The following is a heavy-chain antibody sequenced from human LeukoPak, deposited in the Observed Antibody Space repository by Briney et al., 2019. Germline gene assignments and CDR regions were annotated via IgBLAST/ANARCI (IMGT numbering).Heavy chain of an antibody. CDR2: IYTSGST. D-gene: IGHD3-22*01. V-gene: IGHV4-4*07. Sequence: AETLSLTCTVSGGFISSYYWSWIRQPAGKGLECIGRIYTSGSTNYNPSLKSRVTMSVDTSKNQFSLKLSSVTAADTAVYYCARVHYYDNSGYWFFDYWGQGTLVTVSS. CDR3: ARVHYYDNSGYWFFDY. CDR1: GGFISSYY. J-gene: IGHJ4*02.